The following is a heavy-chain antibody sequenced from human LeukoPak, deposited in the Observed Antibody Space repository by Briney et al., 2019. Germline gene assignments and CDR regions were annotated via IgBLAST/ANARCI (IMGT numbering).Heavy chain of an antibody. Sequence: RGASVKVSCKASGGTFSSYAISWVRQAPGQGLEWMGGIIPIFGTANYAQKFQGRVTITTDESTSTAYMELSSLRSEDTAVYYCARVVPRSGGSLDWGQGTLVTVSS. V-gene: IGHV1-69*05. CDR1: GGTFSSYA. J-gene: IGHJ4*02. D-gene: IGHD2-15*01. CDR2: IIPIFGTA. CDR3: ARVVPRSGGSLD.